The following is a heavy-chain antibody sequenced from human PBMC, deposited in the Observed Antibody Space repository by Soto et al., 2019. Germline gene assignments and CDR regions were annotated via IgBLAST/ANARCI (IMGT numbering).Heavy chain of an antibody. V-gene: IGHV3-23*01. CDR2: INSRGHKT. CDR3: AKADGCAAGTCYTGTYWFFDL. J-gene: IGHJ2*01. Sequence: GGSLRLSCAASGFTLSAHAMNWFRQAPGKGPEWVSTINSRGHKTFYADSVKGRFTLSRDDSKNTLFLQMNSLRAEDTAMYYCAKADGCAAGTCYTGTYWFFDLWGRGTLVTVSS. CDR1: GFTLSAHA. D-gene: IGHD2-2*02.